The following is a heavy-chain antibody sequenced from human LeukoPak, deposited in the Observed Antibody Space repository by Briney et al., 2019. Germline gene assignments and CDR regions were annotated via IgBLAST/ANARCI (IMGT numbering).Heavy chain of an antibody. CDR2: ISYVGSDK. CDR3: ARDLGGSWTFDY. J-gene: IGHJ4*02. D-gene: IGHD2-15*01. Sequence: QSGGSLRLSCAASGFTFSSFNMHWVRQAPGKGLEWVAIISYVGSDKYYADSVKGRFTISSDNSKNTLYLQMDSLRAEDTAVYYCARDLGGSWTFDYWGQGTLVTVSS. V-gene: IGHV3-30-3*01. CDR1: GFTFSSFN.